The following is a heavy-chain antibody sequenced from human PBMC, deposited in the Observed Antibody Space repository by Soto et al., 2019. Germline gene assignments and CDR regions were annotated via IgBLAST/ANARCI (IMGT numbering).Heavy chain of an antibody. D-gene: IGHD2-21*02. V-gene: IGHV1-69*12. CDR2: IIPIFGTA. Sequence: QVQLVQSGAEVKKPGSSVKVSCKASGGTFSSYAVSWVRQAPGQGLEWMGGIIPIFGTADYAQKFQGRVTIIADESTXTXXXGXRSLRSEDTAIYYCASHCGGDCYSRSPPYYYYGMDVWGQGTTVTVSS. J-gene: IGHJ6*02. CDR1: GGTFSSYA. CDR3: ASHCGGDCYSRSPPYYYYGMDV.